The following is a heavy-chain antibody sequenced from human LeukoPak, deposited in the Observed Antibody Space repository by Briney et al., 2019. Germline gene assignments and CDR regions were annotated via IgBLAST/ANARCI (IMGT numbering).Heavy chain of an antibody. V-gene: IGHV1-2*02. CDR2: INPNSGGT. J-gene: IGHJ4*02. Sequence: ASVKVSCKASGYTFTDYYMHWVRQAPGQGLEWMGWINPNSGGTNYAQKFQGRVTMTRDTSISTAHMELSRLRSDDTAVYYCARITGTTFGFSDYWGQGTLVTVSS. D-gene: IGHD3-16*01. CDR1: GYTFTDYY. CDR3: ARITGTTFGFSDY.